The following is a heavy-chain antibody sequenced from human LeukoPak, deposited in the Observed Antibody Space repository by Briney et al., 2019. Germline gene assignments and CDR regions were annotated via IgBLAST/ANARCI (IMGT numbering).Heavy chain of an antibody. J-gene: IGHJ4*01. D-gene: IGHD6-13*01. V-gene: IGHV4-38-2*02. Sequence: SETLSLTCTVSGYSISSGYYWGWIRQPPGKGLEWIGSIYHSQGTYYNPSLKSRVTISVDTSKNQFSLKLSSVTAADTAVYYCARRGSSWYYFDYWGHGTLVTVSS. CDR3: ARRGSSWYYFDY. CDR2: IYHSQGT. CDR1: GYSISSGYY.